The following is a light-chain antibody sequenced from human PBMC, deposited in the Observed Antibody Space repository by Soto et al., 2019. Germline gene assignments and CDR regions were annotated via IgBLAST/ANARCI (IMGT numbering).Light chain of an antibody. V-gene: IGLV2-14*01. Sequence: QSALTQPASVSGSPGHSITISCTGTSSDVGGYNYVSWYQQHPGKAPKVIIYEISNRPSGVSIRFSGSKSGNTASLTISGLQAEDEADYYCSSYTSSSPVFGGGTKVPVL. CDR3: SSYTSSSPV. CDR2: EIS. J-gene: IGLJ2*01. CDR1: SSDVGGYNY.